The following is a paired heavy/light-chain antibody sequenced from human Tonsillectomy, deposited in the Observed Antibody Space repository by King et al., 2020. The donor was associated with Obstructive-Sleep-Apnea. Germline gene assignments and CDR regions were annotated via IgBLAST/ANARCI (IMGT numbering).Light chain of an antibody. CDR1: QSVSNS. V-gene: IGKV3-15*01. J-gene: IGKJ1*01. CDR2: GAS. Sequence: EIVMTQSPATLSVSPGERATLSCRASQSVSNSLAWYQQKPGQAPRLLIYGASTTATGIPARFSGSGSGTEFTLTISNLQSEDFAVYYCQQYNSWPVTFGQGTKVDIK. CDR3: QQYNSWPVT.
Heavy chain of an antibody. D-gene: IGHD6-19*01. CDR3: ARIHTSAWFFDY. CDR1: GYTFTSYG. CDR2: ISPYNGNT. J-gene: IGHJ4*02. V-gene: IGHV1-18*01. Sequence: QVQLVQSGTEMKKPGASVKLSCQTSGYTFTSYGITWLRQAPGQGLEWMGWISPYNGNTDYPQKLQGRVTLTTDTSTSTAYMDLRSLRSDDTAFYYCARIHTSAWFFDYWGQGTLVTVSS.